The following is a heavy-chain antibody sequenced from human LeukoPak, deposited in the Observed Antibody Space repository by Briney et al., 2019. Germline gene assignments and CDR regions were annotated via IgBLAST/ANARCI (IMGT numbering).Heavy chain of an antibody. J-gene: IGHJ4*02. CDR3: AKNRFYEILTGFPDY. CDR2: IGGSICST. V-gene: IGHV3-23*01. Sequence: GGPLRLFCAASGFTLNSFDIRWVRQAPGKGREWVSAIGGSICSTYYAVAVKHRFCVSRYISKNTVSLQMNRLRADDTAMYQCAKNRFYEILTGFPDYWGQGTVVT. D-gene: IGHD3-9*01. CDR1: GFTLNSFD.